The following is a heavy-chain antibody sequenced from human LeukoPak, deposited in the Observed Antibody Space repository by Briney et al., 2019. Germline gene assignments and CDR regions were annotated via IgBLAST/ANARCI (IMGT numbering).Heavy chain of an antibody. Sequence: GGSPRLSCAASGITFSSYAMSWVRQAPGKGLEWVSGISGSGRSTFYADSVKGRFTISRDNSKNTLYLQMNSLRAEDTAVYYCAKDFSWGLDYWGQGTLATVSS. CDR2: ISGSGRST. CDR3: AKDFSWGLDY. J-gene: IGHJ4*02. V-gene: IGHV3-23*01. D-gene: IGHD6-13*01. CDR1: GITFSSYA.